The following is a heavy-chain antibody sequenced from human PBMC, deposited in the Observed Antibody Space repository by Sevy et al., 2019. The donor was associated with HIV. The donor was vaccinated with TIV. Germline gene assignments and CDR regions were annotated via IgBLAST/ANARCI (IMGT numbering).Heavy chain of an antibody. J-gene: IGHJ3*02. CDR2: ISSSSSTI. D-gene: IGHD6-19*01. Sequence: GGSLRLSCAASGFTFSSYSMNWVRQAPGKGLEWVSYISSSSSTIYYADSVKGRFTISRDKAKNSLYLQMNSLRDEDTAVYYCARDKTVAGTGAFDIWGQGTMVTVSS. CDR3: ARDKTVAGTGAFDI. V-gene: IGHV3-48*02. CDR1: GFTFSSYS.